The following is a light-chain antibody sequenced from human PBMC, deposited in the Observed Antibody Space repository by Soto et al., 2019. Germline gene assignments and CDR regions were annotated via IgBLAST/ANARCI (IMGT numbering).Light chain of an antibody. V-gene: IGLV2-14*03. CDR1: NSDIGGYNY. CDR3: SSYTGISNYV. J-gene: IGLJ1*01. Sequence: QSVLTQPASVSGSPGQSITISCTGTNSDIGGYNYVSWYQHHPGKAPKLMIYDVNNRPSGVSNRFSGTKSGNTASLTISGHQSEDEADYYCSSYTGISNYVFGTGTKLTVL. CDR2: DVN.